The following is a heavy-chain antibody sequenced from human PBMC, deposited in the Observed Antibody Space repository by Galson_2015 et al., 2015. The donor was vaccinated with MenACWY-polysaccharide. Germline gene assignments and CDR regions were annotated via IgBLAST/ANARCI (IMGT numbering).Heavy chain of an antibody. D-gene: IGHD5-24*01. CDR3: ARGDQWLENFEY. CDR2: ITGSSSYI. Sequence: SLRLSCAASGFTFSRYNFYWVRQSPGEGLEWVSSITGSSSYIYYADSVKGRFTISRDNAKNSLYLQMNSLRAEDTAVYYCARGDQWLENFEYWGQGPLVTVSS. J-gene: IGHJ4*02. V-gene: IGHV3-21*01. CDR1: GFTFSRYN.